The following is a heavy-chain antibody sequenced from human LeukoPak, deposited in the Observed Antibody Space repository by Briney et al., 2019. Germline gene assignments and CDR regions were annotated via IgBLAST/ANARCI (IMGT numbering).Heavy chain of an antibody. Sequence: GASVKVSCKASGYTFTSCDINWVRQATGQGLEWMGWMNPNSGNTGYAQKFQGRVTMTRNTSISTAYMELSSLRSEDTAVYYCARAPMYYYDSSGYFFDIWGQGTMVTVSS. V-gene: IGHV1-8*01. J-gene: IGHJ3*02. CDR1: GYTFTSCD. CDR3: ARAPMYYYDSSGYFFDI. D-gene: IGHD3-22*01. CDR2: MNPNSGNT.